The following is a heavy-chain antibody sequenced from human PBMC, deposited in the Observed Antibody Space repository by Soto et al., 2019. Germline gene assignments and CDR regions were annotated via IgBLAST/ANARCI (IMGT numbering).Heavy chain of an antibody. D-gene: IGHD1-26*01. CDR1: GGSISSYY. Sequence: SETLSLTCTVSGGSISSYYWSWIRQPPGKGLEWIGYIYYSGSTNYNPSLKSRVTISVDTSKNQFSLKLSSVTAADTAVYYCARDGNIWAFDIWGQGTMVTVPS. V-gene: IGHV4-59*01. CDR2: IYYSGST. J-gene: IGHJ3*02. CDR3: ARDGNIWAFDI.